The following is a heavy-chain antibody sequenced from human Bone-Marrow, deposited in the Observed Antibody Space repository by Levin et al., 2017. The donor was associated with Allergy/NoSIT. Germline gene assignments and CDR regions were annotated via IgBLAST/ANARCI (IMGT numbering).Heavy chain of an antibody. Sequence: EASVKVSCKASGGTLSNYAISWVRQAPGQGLEWMGGIIPAFGSTNYAQKFQGRVTITADESTRTSHMELRSLRSEDTAVYYCARARGGFYGSGSFDFWGQGTLVTVSS. J-gene: IGHJ4*02. CDR2: IIPAFGST. V-gene: IGHV1-69*13. D-gene: IGHD3-10*01. CDR1: GGTLSNYA. CDR3: ARARGGFYGSGSFDF.